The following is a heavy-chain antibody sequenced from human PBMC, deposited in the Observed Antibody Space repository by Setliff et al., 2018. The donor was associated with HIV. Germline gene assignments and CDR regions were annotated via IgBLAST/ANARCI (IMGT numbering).Heavy chain of an antibody. D-gene: IGHD2-21*01. Sequence: ASVKVSCKAIGYMILGYKMNWVRQAPGQGLEWIGRISPNNGAAEYAPKFQGRVSMTLDTSISTAYLEIPRLTSDDAAVYFCARPCVFDSFDVWGQGTKVTVSS. J-gene: IGHJ3*01. CDR1: GYMILGYK. CDR2: ISPNNGAA. V-gene: IGHV1-2*06. CDR3: ARPCVFDSFDV.